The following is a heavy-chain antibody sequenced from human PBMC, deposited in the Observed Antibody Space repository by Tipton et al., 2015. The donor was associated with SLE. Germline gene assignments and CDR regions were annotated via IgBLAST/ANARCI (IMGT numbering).Heavy chain of an antibody. Sequence: TLSLTCTVSGGSISSSSYYWGWIRQPPGKGLEWIGSIYYSGSTNYNPSLKSRVTISVDTSKNQFSLKLSSVTAADTAVYYCAREGGSSGWSGRWFDPWGQGTLVTVSS. CDR1: GGSISSSSYY. V-gene: IGHV4-39*07. D-gene: IGHD6-19*01. CDR2: IYYSGST. CDR3: AREGGSSGWSGRWFDP. J-gene: IGHJ5*02.